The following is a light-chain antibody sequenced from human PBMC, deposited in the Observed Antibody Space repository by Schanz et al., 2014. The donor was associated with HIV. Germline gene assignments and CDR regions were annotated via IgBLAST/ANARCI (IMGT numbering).Light chain of an antibody. Sequence: QSALTQPASVSGSPGQSITISCTGTSSDIGTFNYVSWYQQHPGKAPKLIIYDVSNRPSGVSNRFSGSKSGNTASLTISGLQAEDEADYYCSSYAGSSTSVFGGGTKLTVL. CDR1: SSDIGTFNY. J-gene: IGLJ3*02. CDR2: DVS. CDR3: SSYAGSSTSV. V-gene: IGLV2-14*03.